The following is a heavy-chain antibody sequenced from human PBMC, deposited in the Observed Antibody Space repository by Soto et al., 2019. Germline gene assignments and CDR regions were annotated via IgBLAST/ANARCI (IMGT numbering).Heavy chain of an antibody. Sequence: QVQLQESGPGLVKPSETLSLTCTVSGGSISSYYLSWIRQPPGKGLEWIGYIYYSGSTNYNPSLKRRVTISVDTATNQFSLKLSSVTAADTAVYYCARDGPVERRNWFGPWGQGTLVTVSS. J-gene: IGHJ5*02. CDR2: IYYSGST. D-gene: IGHD1-1*01. CDR3: ARDGPVERRNWFGP. CDR1: GGSISSYY. V-gene: IGHV4-59*01.